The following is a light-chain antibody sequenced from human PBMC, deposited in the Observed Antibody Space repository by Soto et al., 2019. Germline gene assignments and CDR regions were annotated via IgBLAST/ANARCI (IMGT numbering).Light chain of an antibody. V-gene: IGLV1-40*01. Sequence: QSVLTQPPSVSGAPGQRVTISCTGSSSNIGAGYDVHWYQKLPGTAPKLLIYANINRPSGVPHRFSGSKSATSASLAISGLQTDDEADYYCQSYDSSLSVVFGGGTKLTVL. CDR2: ANI. J-gene: IGLJ3*02. CDR1: SSNIGAGYD. CDR3: QSYDSSLSVV.